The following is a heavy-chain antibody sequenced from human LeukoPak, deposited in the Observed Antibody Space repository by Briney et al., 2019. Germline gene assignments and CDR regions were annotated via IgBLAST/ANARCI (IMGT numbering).Heavy chain of an antibody. CDR3: ARGLTPYSSGWYAFDY. CDR1: GGTFSSYA. J-gene: IGHJ4*02. V-gene: IGHV1-69*13. Sequence: SVKVSCKASGGTFSSYAISWVRQAPGQGLEWMGGIIPIFGTANYAQKFQGRVTITADESTSAAYMELSSLRSEDTAVYYCARGLTPYSSGWYAFDYWGQGTLVTVSS. D-gene: IGHD6-19*01. CDR2: IIPIFGTA.